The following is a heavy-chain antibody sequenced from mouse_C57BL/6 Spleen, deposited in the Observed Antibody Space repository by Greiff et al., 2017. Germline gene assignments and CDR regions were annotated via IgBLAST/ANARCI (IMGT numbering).Heavy chain of an antibody. V-gene: IGHV2-5*01. CDR1: GFSLTSYG. D-gene: IGHD2-5*01. CDR3: AKEDYYSNYDAMDD. CDR2: IWRGGST. Sequence: QVQLQQSGPGLVQPSQSLSITCTVSGFSLTSYGVNWVRQSPGKGLEWLGVIWRGGSTDYNAAFMSRLSITKDNSKSQVFFKMNSLQADDTAIYYCAKEDYYSNYDAMDDWGQGTSVTVSS. J-gene: IGHJ4*01.